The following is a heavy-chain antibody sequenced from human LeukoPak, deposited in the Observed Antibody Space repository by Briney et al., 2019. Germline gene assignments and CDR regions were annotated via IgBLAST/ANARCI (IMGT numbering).Heavy chain of an antibody. D-gene: IGHD5-24*01. CDR1: GFMFNSYW. CDR2: ISYDGSNK. V-gene: IGHV3-30*18. J-gene: IGHJ4*02. CDR3: AKAAKRWLQSEVDY. Sequence: GGSLRLSCAASGFMFNSYWMTWVRQAPGKGLEWVAVISYDGSNKYYADSVKGRFTISRDNSKNTLYLQMNSLRAEDTAVYYCAKAAKRWLQSEVDYWGQGTLVTVSS.